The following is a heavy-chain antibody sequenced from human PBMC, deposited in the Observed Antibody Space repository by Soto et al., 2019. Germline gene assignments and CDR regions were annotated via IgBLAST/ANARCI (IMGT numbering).Heavy chain of an antibody. CDR1: GGSFSGYY. V-gene: IGHV4-34*01. CDR2: INHSGST. D-gene: IGHD6-13*01. CDR3: ARGLKVTYSSSWYVNPVFDY. J-gene: IGHJ4*02. Sequence: PSETLSLTCAVYGGSFSGYYWSWIRQPPGKGLEWIGEINHSGSTNYNPSLKSRVTISVVTSKNQFSLKLSSVTAADTAVYYCARGLKVTYSSSWYVNPVFDYWGQGTLVTVSS.